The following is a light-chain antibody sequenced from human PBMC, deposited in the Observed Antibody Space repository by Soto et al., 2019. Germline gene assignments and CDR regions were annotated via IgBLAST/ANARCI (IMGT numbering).Light chain of an antibody. J-gene: IGKJ1*01. CDR2: GAS. CDR3: QQYGSSQT. Sequence: EIVLTQSPGTLSLSPGERGTLSCRASQTVSGSYLAWYQQKPGQAPRLLIYGASSRATGIPDRFSGSGSGTDFTLTISRLEPEDFAVYYCQQYGSSQTFGQGTKVDIK. V-gene: IGKV3-20*01. CDR1: QTVSGSY.